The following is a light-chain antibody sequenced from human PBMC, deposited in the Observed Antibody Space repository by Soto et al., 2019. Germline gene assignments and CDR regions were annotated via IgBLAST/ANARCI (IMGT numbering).Light chain of an antibody. V-gene: IGKV1-9*01. CDR3: QQLFKSPPS. CDR2: GAY. J-gene: IGKJ3*01. CDR1: QGIINY. Sequence: IQVTQSPSSLSASVGDRVTITCRASQGIINYLAWYQKKPGKAPKLLIYGAYTLQSGVPSRFGGSGSGTDFTLTVSSLQPEDFVNYYCQQLFKSPPSFGPGNKVDIK.